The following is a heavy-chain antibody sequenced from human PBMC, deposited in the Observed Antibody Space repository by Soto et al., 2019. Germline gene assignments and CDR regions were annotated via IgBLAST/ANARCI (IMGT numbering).Heavy chain of an antibody. CDR1: GGSISSGDW. CDR2: IYYSGST. V-gene: IGHV4-4*02. CDR3: ARGRGSLLDY. D-gene: IGHD1-26*01. Sequence: PSETLSLTCAVSGGSISSGDWCWSWVRQSPGKGLEWIGEIYYSGSTTYNPSLKSRVTISVDTSKNQFSLKLSSVTAADTAVYYCARGRGSLLDYWGQGTLVTVSS. J-gene: IGHJ4*02.